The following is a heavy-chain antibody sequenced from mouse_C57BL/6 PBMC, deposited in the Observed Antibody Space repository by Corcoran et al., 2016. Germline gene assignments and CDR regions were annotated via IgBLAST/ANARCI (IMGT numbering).Heavy chain of an antibody. J-gene: IGHJ1*03. CDR2: IYPGSGNT. CDR3: ARGRTTVVAEGYFDV. V-gene: IGHV1-76*01. Sequence: QVQLKQSGAELVRPGASVKLSCKASGYTFTDYYINWVKQRPGQGLEWIARIYPGSGNTYYNEKFKGKATLTAEKSSSTAYMQLSSLTSEDSAVYFCARGRTTVVAEGYFDVWGTGTTVTVSS. CDR1: GYTFTDYY. D-gene: IGHD1-1*01.